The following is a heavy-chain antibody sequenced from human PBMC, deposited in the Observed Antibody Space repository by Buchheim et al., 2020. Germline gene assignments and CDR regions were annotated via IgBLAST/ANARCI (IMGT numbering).Heavy chain of an antibody. J-gene: IGHJ4*02. D-gene: IGHD3-10*01. CDR1: EFSFGSYA. CDR3: AKRSSYYFDF. CDR2: VTGYGVST. V-gene: IGHV3-23*01. Sequence: EVQLLESGGGTVQPGGSLRLSCVVSEFSFGSYAMIWVRQPPGKGLEWVSLVTGYGVSTFYADSVRGRFTLSRDTSQKTLYLQMNSLRGEDTAVYYCAKRSSYYFDFWGQGTL.